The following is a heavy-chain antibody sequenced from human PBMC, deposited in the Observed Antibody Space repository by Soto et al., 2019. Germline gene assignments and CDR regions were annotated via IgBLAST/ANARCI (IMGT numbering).Heavy chain of an antibody. CDR2: IYYSGST. V-gene: IGHV4-39*01. CDR1: GGSISSSSYY. J-gene: IGHJ5*02. D-gene: IGHD3-10*01. CDR3: ARGGYGSGFIS. Sequence: QLQLQESGPGLVKPSETLSLTCTVSGGSISSSSYYWGWIRQPPGKVLEWIGSIYYSGSTYYNPSLKSRVTISVDTSKNQFSLKLSSVTAADTAVYYCARGGYGSGFISWGQGSLVTVSS.